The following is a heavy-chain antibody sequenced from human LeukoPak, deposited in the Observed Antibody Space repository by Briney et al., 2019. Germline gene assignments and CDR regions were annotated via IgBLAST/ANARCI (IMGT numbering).Heavy chain of an antibody. Sequence: ASVKVSCKASGYTFTNYYFHWVRQAPGQGLEWMGIINPSGGSTSYAQKFQGRVTMATDTSTSTAYMELRSLRSDDTAVYYCARDLGDYFWFDPWGQGTLVTVSS. CDR3: ARDLGDYFWFDP. CDR1: GYTFTNYY. D-gene: IGHD4-17*01. CDR2: INPSGGST. V-gene: IGHV1-46*01. J-gene: IGHJ5*02.